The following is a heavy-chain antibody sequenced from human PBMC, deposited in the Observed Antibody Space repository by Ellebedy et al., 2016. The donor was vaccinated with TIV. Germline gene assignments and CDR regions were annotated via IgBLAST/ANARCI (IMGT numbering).Heavy chain of an antibody. V-gene: IGHV3-21*01. D-gene: IGHD3-9*01. CDR1: GFTFSSYA. CDR3: ARLNSDFDAFDI. J-gene: IGHJ3*02. CDR2: ISSSSSYI. Sequence: GGSLRLXXAASGFTFSSYAMHWVRQAPGKGLEWVSSISSSSSYIYYADSVKGRFTISRDNAKNSLYLQMNSLRAEDTAVYYCARLNSDFDAFDIWGQGTMVTVSS.